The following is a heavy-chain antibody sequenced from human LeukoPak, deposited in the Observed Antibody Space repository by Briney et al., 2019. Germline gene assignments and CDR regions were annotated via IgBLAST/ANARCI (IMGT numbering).Heavy chain of an antibody. Sequence: PSETLSLTCTVSGGSISSYYWSWIRQPPGKGLEWIGYIYYSGSTNYNPSLKSRVTISVDTSKNQFSPKLSSVTAADTAVYYCARRVPHSDFFDAWGQGTLVTVSS. J-gene: IGHJ5*02. CDR1: GGSISSYY. V-gene: IGHV4-59*01. CDR2: IYYSGST. CDR3: ARRVPHSDFFDA. D-gene: IGHD2-15*01.